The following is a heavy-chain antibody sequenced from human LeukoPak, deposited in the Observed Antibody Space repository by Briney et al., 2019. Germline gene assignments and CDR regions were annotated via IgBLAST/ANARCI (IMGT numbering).Heavy chain of an antibody. CDR2: IKQDGSEK. CDR1: GFTFSSYR. J-gene: IGHJ4*02. D-gene: IGHD1-26*01. Sequence: GGSLRLSCAASGFTFSSYRMNWVRQAPGKGLEWVANIKQDGSEKYYVDSVKGRFTISRDNAKNSLFLQMNSLRAEDTAVYYCARDTRTFDYWGQGALVTVSS. CDR3: ARDTRTFDY. V-gene: IGHV3-7*01.